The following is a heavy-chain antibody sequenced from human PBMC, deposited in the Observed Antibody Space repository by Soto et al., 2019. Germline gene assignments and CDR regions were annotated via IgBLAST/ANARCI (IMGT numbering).Heavy chain of an antibody. CDR2: IYYSGST. CDR3: ARNYDSSGYPYFDY. CDR1: GGSISSGDYY. J-gene: IGHJ4*02. Sequence: SETLSLTCTVSGGSISSGDYYWSWIRQPPGKGLEWIGYIYYSGSTYYNPSLKSRVTISVDTSKNQFSLKLSSVTAADTAVYYCARNYDSSGYPYFDYWGQGTQVTVSS. D-gene: IGHD3-22*01. V-gene: IGHV4-30-4*01.